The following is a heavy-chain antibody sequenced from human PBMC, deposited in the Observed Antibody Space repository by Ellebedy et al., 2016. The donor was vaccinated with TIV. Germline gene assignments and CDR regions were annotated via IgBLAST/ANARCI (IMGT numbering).Heavy chain of an antibody. CDR2: IIPIFGTA. CDR1: GGTFSSYA. Sequence: SVKVSCXASGGTFSSYAISWVRQAPGQGLEWMGGIIPIFGTANYAQKFQGRVTITADKSTCTAYMELSSLRSEDTAVYYCAREGNCSGGSCYWGDGYYYGMDVWGQGTTVTVSS. J-gene: IGHJ6*02. CDR3: AREGNCSGGSCYWGDGYYYGMDV. V-gene: IGHV1-69*06. D-gene: IGHD2-15*01.